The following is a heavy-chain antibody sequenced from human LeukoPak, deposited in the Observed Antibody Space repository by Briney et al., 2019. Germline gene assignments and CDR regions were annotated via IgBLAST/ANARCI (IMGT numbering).Heavy chain of an antibody. V-gene: IGHV1-8*01. CDR1: GYTFTSYD. Sequence: GASVKVSCKASGYTFTSYDNTWVRQASGQGLEWMGWMNPNSGNTGYAQKFQGRVTMTRNTSTSTAYMELSSLRSEDTAVYYCARRALWFGDGGHYYYGMDVWGQGTTVTVSS. D-gene: IGHD3-10*01. J-gene: IGHJ6*02. CDR3: ARRALWFGDGGHYYYGMDV. CDR2: MNPNSGNT.